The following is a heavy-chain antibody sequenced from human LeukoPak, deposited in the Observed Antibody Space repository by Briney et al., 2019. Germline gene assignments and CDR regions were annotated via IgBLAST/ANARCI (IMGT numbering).Heavy chain of an antibody. CDR3: ARRTGYLNSYYYYYMDV. CDR2: ICYSGST. D-gene: IGHD3/OR15-3a*01. Sequence: SETLSLTCTVSGGSISSHYWSWIRQPPGKGLECIGYICYSGSTNYNPSLKSRVTISVDTSRNQFSLKLSSVTAADSAVYYCARRTGYLNSYYYYYMDVWGNGTTVTVSS. CDR1: GGSISSHY. J-gene: IGHJ6*03. V-gene: IGHV4-59*11.